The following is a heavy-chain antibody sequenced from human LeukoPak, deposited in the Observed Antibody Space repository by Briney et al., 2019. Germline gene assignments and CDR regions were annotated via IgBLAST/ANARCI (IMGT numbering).Heavy chain of an antibody. CDR1: GITFTNYA. Sequence: QPGGSLRLSCAASGITFTNYAMNWVRQAPGKGLEWVSVISVSGAGTYYADSVRGRFTISRDNSKNTLYLQMNNLRAEDTAVYYCAKDRAALPVTTYNFDFWGQGTLVTVSS. V-gene: IGHV3-23*01. D-gene: IGHD2-2*01. CDR3: AKDRAALPVTTYNFDF. J-gene: IGHJ4*02. CDR2: ISVSGAGT.